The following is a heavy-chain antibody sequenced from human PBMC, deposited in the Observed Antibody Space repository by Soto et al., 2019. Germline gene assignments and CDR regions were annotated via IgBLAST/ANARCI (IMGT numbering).Heavy chain of an antibody. CDR2: IISMFGAA. Sequence: QVQLVQSGAEVKKPGSSVKVSCKASGGTFSSYAISWVRQAPGQGLEWMGEIISMFGAAMYAQKFQGRVTITADESASTAYMELSILRSEDTAVYYCARGGKERFRGSGMDVWGQGTTVTVS. J-gene: IGHJ6*02. CDR1: GGTFSSYA. V-gene: IGHV1-69*01. D-gene: IGHD1-1*01. CDR3: ARGGKERFRGSGMDV.